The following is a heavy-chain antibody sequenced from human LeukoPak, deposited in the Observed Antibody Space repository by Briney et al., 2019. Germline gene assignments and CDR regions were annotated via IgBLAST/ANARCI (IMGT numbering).Heavy chain of an antibody. CDR1: GYTFTGYY. D-gene: IGHD6-19*01. V-gene: IGHV1-2*02. Sequence: GASVKVSCKASGYTFTGYYMHWVRQAPGQGLEWMGWINPNSGGTNYAQKFQGRVTMTRDTSISTAYMELSRLRSDDTAVYYCARSPAPRAVAGTDYWGQGTLVTVSS. J-gene: IGHJ4*02. CDR3: ARSPAPRAVAGTDY. CDR2: INPNSGGT.